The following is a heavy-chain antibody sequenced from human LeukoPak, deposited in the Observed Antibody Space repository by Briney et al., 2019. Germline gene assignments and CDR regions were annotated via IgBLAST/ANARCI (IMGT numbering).Heavy chain of an antibody. V-gene: IGHV3-48*04. D-gene: IGHD3-22*01. CDR3: VRDSFDSTGQYYFDY. CDR2: IRGSGGTI. Sequence: GGSLRLSCAASGFTFSAHNMNWVRQAPGKGLERLSFIRGSGGTIYYAASVKGRFTISRDNAKNSLYLQMNSLRAEDTALYYCVRDSFDSTGQYYFDYWGLGTLVTVSS. CDR1: GFTFSAHN. J-gene: IGHJ4*02.